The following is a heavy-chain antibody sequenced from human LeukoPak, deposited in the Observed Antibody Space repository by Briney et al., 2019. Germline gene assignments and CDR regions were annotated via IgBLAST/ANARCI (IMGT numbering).Heavy chain of an antibody. CDR1: GFTVSNNY. J-gene: IGHJ4*02. Sequence: GGSLRLSCVASGFTVSNNYMGWVRQAPGKGLEWVSAISDGGSRTYYADSVKGRFTISRDNSKNTLHLQMNSLRAEDTAVYYCAKDARRSSGWYFFDHWGQGTLVTVSS. CDR3: AKDARRSSGWYFFDH. D-gene: IGHD6-19*01. V-gene: IGHV3-23*01. CDR2: ISDGGSRT.